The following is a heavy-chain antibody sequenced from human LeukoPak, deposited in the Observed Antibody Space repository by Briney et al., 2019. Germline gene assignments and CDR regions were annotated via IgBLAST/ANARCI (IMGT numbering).Heavy chain of an antibody. CDR1: GGSFSGYY. CDR2: INHSGST. J-gene: IGHJ6*03. D-gene: IGHD6-19*01. V-gene: IGHV4-34*01. Sequence: SETLSLTCAVYGGSFSGYYWSWIRQPPGKGLEWIGEINHSGSTNYNPSLKSRVTISVDTSKNQFSLKLSSVTAADTAVYYCARDLRYSSGWSASGMDVWGKGTTVTISS. CDR3: ARDLRYSSGWSASGMDV.